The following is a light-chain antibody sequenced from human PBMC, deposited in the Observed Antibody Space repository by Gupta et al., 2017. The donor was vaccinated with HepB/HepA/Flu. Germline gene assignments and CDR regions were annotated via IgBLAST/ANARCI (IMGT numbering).Light chain of an antibody. V-gene: IGKV3-15*01. CDR1: QRVSSN. CDR2: GAS. J-gene: IGKJ3*01. Sequence: EIVMTQSPATLSVSPGERATLSCRASQRVSSNLAWYQQTPGQAPRLLIYGASTRATGISARFSGSGSGTEFTLTISNLQSEDFVVYYCQQYNNWPFTFGPGTKVDIK. CDR3: QQYNNWPFT.